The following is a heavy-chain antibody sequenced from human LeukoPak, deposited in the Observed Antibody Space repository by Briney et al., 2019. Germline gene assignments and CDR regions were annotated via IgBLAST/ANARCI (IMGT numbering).Heavy chain of an antibody. CDR3: ARRGLYCSGGSCYSHAFDI. V-gene: IGHV4-39*01. CDR2: IYYSGST. J-gene: IGHJ3*02. D-gene: IGHD2-15*01. Sequence: SETLSLTCTVSGGSISSSSYYWGWIRQPPGKGLEWIGSIYYSGSTYYNPSLKSRVTISVDTSKNQFSLKLSSVTAADTAVYYCARRGLYCSGGSCYSHAFDIWGQGTIVTVSS. CDR1: GGSISSSSYY.